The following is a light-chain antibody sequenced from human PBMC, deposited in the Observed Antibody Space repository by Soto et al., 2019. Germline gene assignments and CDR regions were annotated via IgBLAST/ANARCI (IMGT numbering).Light chain of an antibody. J-gene: IGKJ1*01. CDR1: QDIMKS. CDR3: QNYRYAPAT. V-gene: IGKV1-27*01. CDR2: AAS. Sequence: DVRMTQSPSSLTAFFGDRVTISCLASQDIMKSLAWYHQRPGGIPNVLIYAASTLRPGVPSRFSGSGSGTNFTLTISGLRPEDVATYYCQNYRYAPATFGQGTKVE.